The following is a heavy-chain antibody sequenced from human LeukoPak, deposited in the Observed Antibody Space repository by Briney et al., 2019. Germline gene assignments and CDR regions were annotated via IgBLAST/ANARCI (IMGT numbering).Heavy chain of an antibody. CDR1: GFTFSSYW. CDR2: ISCSCGST. CDR3: SRDSGSYSYFDY. J-gene: IGHJ4*02. Sequence: GGSLRLSCAASGFTFSSYWMIGLRQAPGKGLEWLSAISCSCGSTYYADSVKRRFTISRDNSKNTLYLQMNSVRAEDKAVYSCSRDSGSYSYFDYWGQGILVTVSS. V-gene: IGHV3-23*01. D-gene: IGHD1-26*01.